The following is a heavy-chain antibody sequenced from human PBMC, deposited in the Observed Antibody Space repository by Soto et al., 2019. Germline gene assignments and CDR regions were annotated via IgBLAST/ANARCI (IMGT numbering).Heavy chain of an antibody. CDR2: INHSGST. V-gene: IGHV4-34*01. CDR3: ARSGDYTNYYYYYMDV. D-gene: IGHD4-17*01. J-gene: IGHJ6*03. CDR1: GGSFSGYY. Sequence: SETLSLTCSVYGGSFSGYYWSWIRQPPGKGLEWIGEINHSGSTNYNPSLKSRVTISVATSKNQFSLRLSSVTAADSAVYYCARSGDYTNYYYYYMDVWGKGTTVTVSS.